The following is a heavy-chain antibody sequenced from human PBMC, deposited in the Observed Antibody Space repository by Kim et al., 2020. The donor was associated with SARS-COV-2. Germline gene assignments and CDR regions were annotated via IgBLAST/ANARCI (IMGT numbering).Heavy chain of an antibody. CDR3: ASPIQYYGSGSYRPLDY. D-gene: IGHD3-10*01. CDR1: GFTFSSYS. CDR2: ISSSSSYI. J-gene: IGHJ4*02. Sequence: GGSLRLSCAASGFTFSSYSMNWVRQAPGKGLEWVSSISSSSSYIYYADSVKGRFTISRDNAKNSLYLQMNSLRAEDTAVYYCASPIQYYGSGSYRPLDYWGQGTLVTVSS. V-gene: IGHV3-21*01.